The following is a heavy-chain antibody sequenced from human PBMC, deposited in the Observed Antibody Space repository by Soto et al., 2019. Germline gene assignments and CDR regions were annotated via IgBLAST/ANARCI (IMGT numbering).Heavy chain of an antibody. CDR1: GYTFTSYG. D-gene: IGHD2-8*02. CDR3: ARDGGVQARFDP. Sequence: QVQLLQSGAEVKKPGASVKVSCKASGYTFTSYGISWVRQAPGQGRGWMGWISAYNGKTNYAQKLNGRVTMTTDTTTSTACMGLRSLRSDDTAVYYCARDGGVQARFDPWGQGTLVTASS. V-gene: IGHV1-18*01. CDR2: ISAYNGKT. J-gene: IGHJ5*02.